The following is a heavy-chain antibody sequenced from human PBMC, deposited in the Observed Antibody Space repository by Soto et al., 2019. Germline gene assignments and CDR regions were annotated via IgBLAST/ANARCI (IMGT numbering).Heavy chain of an antibody. D-gene: IGHD5-12*01. CDR1: GFTFSSYW. J-gene: IGHJ6*02. CDR2: INSDGSST. Sequence: GGSLRLSCAASGFTFSSYWMHWVRQAPGKGLVWVSRINSDGSSTSYADSVKGRFTISRDNAKNTLYLQMNSLRAEDTAVYYCARGRYSGYDSGANYYYGMDVWGQGTTVTVSS. CDR3: ARGRYSGYDSGANYYYGMDV. V-gene: IGHV3-74*01.